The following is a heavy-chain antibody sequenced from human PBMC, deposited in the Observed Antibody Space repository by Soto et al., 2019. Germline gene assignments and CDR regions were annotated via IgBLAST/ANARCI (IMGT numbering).Heavy chain of an antibody. D-gene: IGHD3-3*01. CDR3: ARDLTTIFGVVIGWFDP. J-gene: IGHJ5*02. Sequence: QVQLVQSGAEVKRPGSSVKVSCKASGGTFSSYAISWVRQAPGQGLEWMGGIIPIFGTANYAQKFQGRVTITADESTSTAYMELSSLRSEDTAVYYCARDLTTIFGVVIGWFDPWGQGTLVTVSS. CDR1: GGTFSSYA. CDR2: IIPIFGTA. V-gene: IGHV1-69*01.